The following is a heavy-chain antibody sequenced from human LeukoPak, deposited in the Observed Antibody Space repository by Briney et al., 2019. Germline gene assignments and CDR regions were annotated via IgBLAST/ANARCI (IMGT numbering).Heavy chain of an antibody. V-gene: IGHV3-74*01. CDR2: IDSDGRST. D-gene: IGHD2-2*01. J-gene: IGHJ5*01. CDR3: ARGSCTSNSCYASGWFDS. Sequence: GGSLSLSCAASGFTFSSYWMHWVRQAPGKGLVWVSRIDSDGRSTNYADSVKGRFTISRDNAKNTLYLQMNSLRTEDTAVYYCARGSCTSNSCYASGWFDSWGQGTLVTVSS. CDR1: GFTFSSYW.